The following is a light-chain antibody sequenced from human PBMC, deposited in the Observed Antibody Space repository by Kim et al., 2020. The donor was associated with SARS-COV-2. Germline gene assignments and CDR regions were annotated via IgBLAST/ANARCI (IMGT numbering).Light chain of an antibody. V-gene: IGKV1-39*01. CDR3: QQYYYSPLT. CDR1: QRISNF. CDR2: AAS. Sequence: ASVGDRVTITCRASQRISNFLSWYQQKSGRAPTLLIYAASSLQSGVPSRFSGSGSGTDFTLTISSLQPEDFATYYCQQYYYSPLTFGGGTKVDIK. J-gene: IGKJ4*01.